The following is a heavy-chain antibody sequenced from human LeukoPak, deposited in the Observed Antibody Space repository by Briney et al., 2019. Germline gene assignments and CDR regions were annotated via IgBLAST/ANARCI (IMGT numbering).Heavy chain of an antibody. CDR2: INPNSGGT. V-gene: IGHV1-2*02. D-gene: IGHD4-11*01. Sequence: ASVKVSCKTSGYTFTGYYMHWVRQAPGQGLEWMGWINPNSGGTNYAQKFQGRVTMTRDTSISTAYMELSSLRSDDTAVYYCAKGVRAGVTTLNYYYYMDVWGKGTTVTVSS. CDR3: AKGVRAGVTTLNYYYYMDV. J-gene: IGHJ6*03. CDR1: GYTFTGYY.